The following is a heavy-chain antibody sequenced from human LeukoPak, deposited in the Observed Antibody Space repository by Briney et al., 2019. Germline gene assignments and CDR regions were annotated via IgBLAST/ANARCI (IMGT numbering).Heavy chain of an antibody. D-gene: IGHD6-19*01. Sequence: GGSLRLSCAASGFTFSTYAMSWVRQAPGKGLEWVSAISGSGGSTYYADSVKGRFTISRDNSKNTLYLQMNSLRAEDTAVYYCAKWVSSGWHWDDYWGQGTLVTVSS. V-gene: IGHV3-23*01. CDR2: ISGSGGST. CDR3: AKWVSSGWHWDDY. CDR1: GFTFSTYA. J-gene: IGHJ4*02.